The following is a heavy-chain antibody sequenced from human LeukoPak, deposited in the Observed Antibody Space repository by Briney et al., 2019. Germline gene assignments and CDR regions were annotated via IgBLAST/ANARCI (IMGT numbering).Heavy chain of an antibody. V-gene: IGHV1-8*01. Sequence: ASVKVSCKASGYTFTSYDINWVRQATGQGLEWMGWMNPNSGNTGYAQKFQGRVTMTRNTSISTAYMELSSLRPEDTAVYYRARGASSSWYIFDYWGQGTLVTVSS. CDR2: MNPNSGNT. D-gene: IGHD6-13*01. CDR3: ARGASSSWYIFDY. J-gene: IGHJ4*02. CDR1: GYTFTSYD.